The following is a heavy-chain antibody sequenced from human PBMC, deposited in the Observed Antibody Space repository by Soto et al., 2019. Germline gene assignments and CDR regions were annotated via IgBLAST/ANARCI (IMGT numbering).Heavy chain of an antibody. V-gene: IGHV3-48*02. J-gene: IGHJ5*02. D-gene: IGHD3-3*01. CDR2: ISSSSSTI. Sequence: GGSLRLSCAASGFTFSSYSMNWVRQAPGKGLEWVSYISSSSSTIYYADSVKGRFTISRDNAKNSLYLQMNSLRDEDTAVYYCARDASPFEGDFWSGESGDFEYNWFDPWGQGTLVTVSS. CDR3: ARDASPFEGDFWSGESGDFEYNWFDP. CDR1: GFTFSSYS.